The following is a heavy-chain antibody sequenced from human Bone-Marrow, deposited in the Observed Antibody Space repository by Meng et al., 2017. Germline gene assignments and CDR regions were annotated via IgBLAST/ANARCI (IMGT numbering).Heavy chain of an antibody. CDR1: GGSISSSNW. CDR2: IYHSGST. CDR3: ARDVNCNGGSCYYFDY. V-gene: IGHV4-4*02. D-gene: IGHD2-15*01. Sequence: GSLRLSCAVSGGSISSSNWWSWVRQPPGKGLEWIGEIYHSGSTNYNPSLKSRVTISVDKSKNQFSLKLSSVTAADTAVYYCARDVNCNGGSCYYFDYWGQGTLVTVSS. J-gene: IGHJ4*02.